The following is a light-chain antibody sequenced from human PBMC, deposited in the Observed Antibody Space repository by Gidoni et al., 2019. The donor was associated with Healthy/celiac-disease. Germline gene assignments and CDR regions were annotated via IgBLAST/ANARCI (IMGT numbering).Light chain of an antibody. CDR3: QQYYSYQLT. V-gene: IGKV1-8*01. CDR2: AAS. Sequence: AIRITQSPSSLSASTGDRVTITCRASQGSSSYLAWYPQKPGKAPKLLIYAASTLQSGVPSRFSGSGSGTDLTLTIRCLQSEDFATYYCQQYYSYQLTFGGGTKVEIK. CDR1: QGSSSY. J-gene: IGKJ4*01.